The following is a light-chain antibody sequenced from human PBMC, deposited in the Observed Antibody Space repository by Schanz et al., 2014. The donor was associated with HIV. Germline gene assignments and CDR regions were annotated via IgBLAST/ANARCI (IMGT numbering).Light chain of an antibody. J-gene: IGKJ4*01. V-gene: IGKV3-15*01. CDR2: GAS. CDR3: QQRSNWPLT. Sequence: EIVMTQSPATLSVSPGERATLSCRASQSVSSNLAWYQQKPGQAPRLLIYGASTRATGVPVRFSGSGSGTEFTLTISSLQSEDFAVYYCQQRSNWPLTFGGGTKVEFK. CDR1: QSVSSN.